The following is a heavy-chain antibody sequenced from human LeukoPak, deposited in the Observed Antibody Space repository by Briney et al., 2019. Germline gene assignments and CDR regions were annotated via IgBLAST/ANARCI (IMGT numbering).Heavy chain of an antibody. V-gene: IGHV3-30*03. J-gene: IGHJ3*02. CDR1: GFTFSTYG. CDR2: VSYDGSDK. Sequence: PGGSLRLSCAASGFTFSTYGMHWVRQAPGKGLEWVAIVSYDGSDKYYADSVKGRFTISRDNSKNTLYLQMNSLRPEDTAVYYCARPYYYDSSGSHDAFDIWGQGTMVTVSS. D-gene: IGHD3-22*01. CDR3: ARPYYYDSSGSHDAFDI.